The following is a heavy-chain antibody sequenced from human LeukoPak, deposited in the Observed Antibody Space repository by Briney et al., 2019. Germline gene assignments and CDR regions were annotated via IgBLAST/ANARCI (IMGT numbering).Heavy chain of an antibody. D-gene: IGHD3-3*01. J-gene: IGHJ4*02. V-gene: IGHV3-7*05. CDR3: ARDSPGIMIFGVVTPN. Sequence: PGGPLRLCCVASGSTFSSFWMSWVRQAPGKGLEWVAKIIQDGSEKYYVDSVKGRFTISRDNAKNSLYLQMNSLRAEDTAVYYCARDSPGIMIFGVVTPNGGQVTLVTVSS. CDR1: GSTFSSFW. CDR2: IIQDGSEK.